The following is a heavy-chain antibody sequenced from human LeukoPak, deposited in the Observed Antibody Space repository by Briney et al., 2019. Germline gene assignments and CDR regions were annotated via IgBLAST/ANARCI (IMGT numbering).Heavy chain of an antibody. J-gene: IGHJ6*02. D-gene: IGHD3-22*01. CDR2: ISAYNGNT. Sequence: GASVKVSCKASGYTFTSYGISWVRPAPGQGLEWMGWISAYNGNTNYAQKLQGRVTMTTDTSTSTAYMELRSLRSDDTAVYYCAREYDSSGYYYYYYGMDVWGQGTTVTVSS. CDR1: GYTFTSYG. CDR3: AREYDSSGYYYYYYGMDV. V-gene: IGHV1-18*01.